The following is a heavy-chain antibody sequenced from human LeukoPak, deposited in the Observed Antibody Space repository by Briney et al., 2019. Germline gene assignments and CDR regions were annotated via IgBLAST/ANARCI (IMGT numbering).Heavy chain of an antibody. CDR1: GGSISSYY. V-gene: IGHV4-59*12. CDR2: IYYRGST. Sequence: SETLSLTCTVSGGSISSYYWSWIRQPPGKGLEWIGYIYYRGSTNYNPSLKSRVTISVDTSKNQFSLKLSSVTAADTAVYYCARGGRRGRFDPWGQGTLVTVSS. D-gene: IGHD2-15*01. CDR3: ARGGRRGRFDP. J-gene: IGHJ5*02.